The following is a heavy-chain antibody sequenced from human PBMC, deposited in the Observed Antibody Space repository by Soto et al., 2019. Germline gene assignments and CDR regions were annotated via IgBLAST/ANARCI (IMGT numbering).Heavy chain of an antibody. D-gene: IGHD3-10*01. J-gene: IGHJ5*01. V-gene: IGHV4-59*01. CDR3: ARAGSRQNWFDS. Sequence: SETLSVTCTVSGGSISGYYWSWVRQPPGKGLEYIGYIYYSGSTNYNPSLKSRVTISVDTSKDQFSLKMSSVTAADTAVYYCARAGSRQNWFDSWGQGTLVTVSS. CDR1: GGSISGYY. CDR2: IYYSGST.